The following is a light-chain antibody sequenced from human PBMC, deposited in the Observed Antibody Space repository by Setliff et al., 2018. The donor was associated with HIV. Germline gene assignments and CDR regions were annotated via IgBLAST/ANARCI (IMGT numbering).Light chain of an antibody. CDR1: SYNIGSNY. J-gene: IGLJ1*01. CDR2: WNN. V-gene: IGLV1-47*01. CDR3: AAWGGTLTGRSYV. Sequence: SALTQPPSASGTPGQRVTISCSGSSYNIGSNYVTWYQLLPGAAPKVLIHWNNQRPSGVPDRFSGSKSGTSASLAISGLRSEDEADYYCAAWGGTLTGRSYVFGTGTKVTVL.